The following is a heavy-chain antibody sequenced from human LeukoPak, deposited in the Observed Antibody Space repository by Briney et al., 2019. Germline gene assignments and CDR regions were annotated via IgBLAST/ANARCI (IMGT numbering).Heavy chain of an antibody. V-gene: IGHV1-2*02. D-gene: IGHD2-21*02. J-gene: IGHJ4*02. Sequence: ASVKVSCKTSGYTFTAFYMHWVRQPPAQGLEWMGWINANTGDTNSAQKFQGRVTMTRDTSISTVYVELRRLRSDDTAVYYRARWSLSDSKNFDYWGQGTLVTVSS. CDR3: ARWSLSDSKNFDY. CDR1: GYTFTAFY. CDR2: INANTGDT.